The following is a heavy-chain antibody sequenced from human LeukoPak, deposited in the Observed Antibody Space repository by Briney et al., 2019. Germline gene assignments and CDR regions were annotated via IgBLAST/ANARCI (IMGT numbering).Heavy chain of an antibody. V-gene: IGHV4-39*07. D-gene: IGHD6-19*01. Sequence: PSETLSLTCTVSGGSINSSNYNWGWIRQPPRRGPEWLASVYYSGLTYYNSSLKSRVSISVDTSKNQFSLKLTSVTAADTAVYYCARGMAGGWFDPWGQGTLVTVSS. J-gene: IGHJ5*02. CDR2: VYYSGLT. CDR1: GGSINSSNYN. CDR3: ARGMAGGWFDP.